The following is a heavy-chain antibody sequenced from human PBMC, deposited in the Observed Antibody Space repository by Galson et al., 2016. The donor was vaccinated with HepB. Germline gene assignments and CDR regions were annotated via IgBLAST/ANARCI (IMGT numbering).Heavy chain of an antibody. J-gene: IGHJ4*02. CDR2: ISIEGGT. CDR1: GFTVSANY. D-gene: IGHD1-7*01. CDR3: VRDPNHWNYGH. V-gene: IGHV3-66*01. Sequence: SLRLSCAASGFTVSANYMSWVRQAPGKGLEWVSVISIEGGTNYAESVKGRFTISRDTSKNTLYLQMNSVTADDTAMYYCVRDPNHWNYGHWGQGTQVTVSS.